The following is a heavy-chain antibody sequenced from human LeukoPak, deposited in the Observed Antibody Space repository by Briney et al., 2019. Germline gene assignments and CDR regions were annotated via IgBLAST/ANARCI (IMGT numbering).Heavy chain of an antibody. D-gene: IGHD1-26*01. CDR1: GGSISSSY. CDR2: IYSSGST. V-gene: IGHV4-4*07. Sequence: SETLSLTCSVSGGSISSSYWSWIRQSAGKGLEWIGRIYSSGSTNYNPSLESRVTMSVDTSKKQFSLKLSSVTAADTAVYYCARRRSILGLNNWFDPWGQGTLVTVSS. CDR3: ARRRSILGLNNWFDP. J-gene: IGHJ5*02.